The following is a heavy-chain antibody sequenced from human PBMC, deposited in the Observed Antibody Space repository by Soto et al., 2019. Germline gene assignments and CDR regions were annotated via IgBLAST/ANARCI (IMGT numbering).Heavy chain of an antibody. CDR1: GGTFSSYA. Sequence: QVQLVQSGAEVKKPGSSVKVSCKASGGTFSSYAISWVRQAPGQGLEWMGGIIPIFGTANYAQKFQGRVTITADESTSTAYMELSSLRSEDTAVYYCARVDCSGGSCDPAGCDYWCNGPLVTVAA. CDR2: IIPIFGTA. J-gene: IGHJ4*01. D-gene: IGHD2-15*01. V-gene: IGHV1-69*12. CDR3: ARVDCSGGSCDPAGCDY.